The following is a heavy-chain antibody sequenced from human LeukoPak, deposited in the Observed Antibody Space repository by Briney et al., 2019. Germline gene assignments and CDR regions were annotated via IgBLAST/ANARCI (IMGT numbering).Heavy chain of an antibody. Sequence: GESLKISCKGSGYSFTSYWICWVRQMPGKGLEWMGIIYPDDSDTRYSPSFKGQVTISADKSSSTAYLQWSSLKASDTAIYYCARDVRNSYGFGYWGQGTLVTVSS. CDR2: IYPDDSDT. CDR3: ARDVRNSYGFGY. CDR1: GYSFTSYW. J-gene: IGHJ4*02. D-gene: IGHD5-18*01. V-gene: IGHV5-51*01.